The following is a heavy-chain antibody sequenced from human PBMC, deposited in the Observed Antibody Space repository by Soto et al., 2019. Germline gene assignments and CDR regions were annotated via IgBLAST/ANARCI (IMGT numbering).Heavy chain of an antibody. D-gene: IGHD3-10*01. CDR3: ARGTGSGSYYRGSAFDI. CDR2: INPSGGST. Sequence: ASVKVSFKASGYTFTSYYMHWVRHAPGQGLEWMGIINPSGGSTSYAQKFQGRVTMTRDTSTSTVYMELSSLRSEDTAVYYCARGTGSGSYYRGSAFDIWGQGTMVTISS. J-gene: IGHJ3*02. V-gene: IGHV1-46*01. CDR1: GYTFTSYY.